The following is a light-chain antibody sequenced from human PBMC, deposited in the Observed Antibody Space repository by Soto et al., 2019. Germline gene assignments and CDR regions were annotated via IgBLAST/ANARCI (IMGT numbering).Light chain of an antibody. CDR2: EVS. CDR1: SSDVGGYNY. J-gene: IGLJ2*01. CDR3: GSYTSSTTVV. Sequence: QSALTQPASVSGSPGQSITISCTGTSSDVGGYNYVSWYQQHPGKAPKLMIYEVSNRPSGVSNRFSGSKSGNTASLTISGLQAEDEADHYCGSYTSSTTVVFGGGTQLTVL. V-gene: IGLV2-14*01.